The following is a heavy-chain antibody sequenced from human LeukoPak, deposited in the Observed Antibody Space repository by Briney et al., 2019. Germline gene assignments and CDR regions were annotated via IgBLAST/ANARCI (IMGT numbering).Heavy chain of an antibody. V-gene: IGHV1-24*01. CDR3: ATRKLTMVRGVPFDY. D-gene: IGHD3-10*01. J-gene: IGHJ4*02. CDR1: GYTLTELS. Sequence: ASMKVSCKVSGYTLTELSMHRVRQAPGKGLEWMGGFDPEDGETIYAQKFQGRVTMTEDTSTDTAYMELSSLRSEDTAVYYCATRKLTMVRGVPFDYWGQGTLVTVSS. CDR2: FDPEDGET.